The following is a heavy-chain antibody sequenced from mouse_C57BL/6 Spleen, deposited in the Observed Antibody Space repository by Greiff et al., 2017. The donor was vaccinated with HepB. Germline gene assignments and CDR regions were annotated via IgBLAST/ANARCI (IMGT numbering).Heavy chain of an antibody. Sequence: EVKLQESGAELVRPGASVKLSCTASGFNIKDDYMHWVKQRPELGLEWIGWIDPENGDTEYASKFQGKATITADTSSNTAYLQLSSLTSEDTAVYYCTTAEDYWGQGTTLTVSS. V-gene: IGHV14-4*01. CDR3: TTAEDY. J-gene: IGHJ2*01. CDR2: IDPENGDT. CDR1: GFNIKDDY. D-gene: IGHD3-3*01.